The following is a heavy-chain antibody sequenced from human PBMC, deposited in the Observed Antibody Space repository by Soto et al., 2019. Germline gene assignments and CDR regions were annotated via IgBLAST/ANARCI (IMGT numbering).Heavy chain of an antibody. CDR2: ISWNSGRI. CDR3: AKDTGAGYGSGNINS. Sequence: PGGSLRLSCAGSGFTFDDYTLYWVRQAPGKGLEWVSGISWNSGRIGYADSVKGRFITSRDNAKNSLYPQMNSLRPEDTALYYCAKDTGAGYGSGNINSWGQGTLVTVSS. CDR1: GFTFDDYT. V-gene: IGHV3-9*01. J-gene: IGHJ4*02. D-gene: IGHD3-10*01.